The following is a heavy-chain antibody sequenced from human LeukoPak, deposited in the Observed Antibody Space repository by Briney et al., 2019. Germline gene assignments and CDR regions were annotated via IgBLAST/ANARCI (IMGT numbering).Heavy chain of an antibody. CDR2: IYYSGTT. V-gene: IGHV4-59*01. D-gene: IGHD6-13*01. J-gene: IGHJ4*02. Sequence: SETLSLTCTVSGGSISSYYWSWIRQPPGKGLEWIGYIYYSGTTNYNPSPKSRVTMSVDTSKNQFSLKLSSVTAADTAVYYCARGVYIAAAQYSYWGQGTLVSVSS. CDR1: GGSISSYY. CDR3: ARGVYIAAAQYSY.